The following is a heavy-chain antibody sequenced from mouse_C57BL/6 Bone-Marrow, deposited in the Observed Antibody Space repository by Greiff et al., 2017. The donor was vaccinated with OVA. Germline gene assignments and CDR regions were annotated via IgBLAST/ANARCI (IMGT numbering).Heavy chain of an antibody. CDR3: AKLGPENYFDY. D-gene: IGHD4-1*01. CDR2: IHPSDGDT. CDR1: GYTFTSYW. J-gene: IGHJ2*01. V-gene: IGHV1-74*01. Sequence: QVQLQQPGAELVKPGASVKVSCKASGYTFTSYWMHWVKQRPGQGLEWIGRIHPSDGDTNYNQKFKGKATLTVDKSSSTAYMQLSSLTSEDSAVYYCAKLGPENYFDYWGQGTTLTVSS.